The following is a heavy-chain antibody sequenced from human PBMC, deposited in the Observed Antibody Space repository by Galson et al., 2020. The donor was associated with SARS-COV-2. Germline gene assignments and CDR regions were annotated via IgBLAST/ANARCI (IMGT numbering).Heavy chain of an antibody. CDR1: GDSISRGSFSSFY. D-gene: IGHD3-3*01. Sequence: ASETLSLTCAVSGDSISRGSFSSFYWSWIRQSPGKGLEWIGYIYYTGYTNYNPSLKSRVTISLDTSKTRFSLQVRSVTAADAAVYYCARSSQGVGYWYFDVWGRGTLVTVSS. CDR2: IYYTGYT. J-gene: IGHJ2*01. CDR3: ARSSQGVGYWYFDV. V-gene: IGHV4-61*03.